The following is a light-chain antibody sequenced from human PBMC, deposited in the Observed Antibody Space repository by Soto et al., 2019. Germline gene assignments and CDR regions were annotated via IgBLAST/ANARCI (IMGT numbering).Light chain of an antibody. CDR2: DTS. J-gene: IGKJ1*01. Sequence: EIVLTQSPATLSLSPGERATLSCRASQSASPYLAWYQQRPGQAPRLLIYDTSNRATGIPARFSGSGSGTDFTLTISGLEPEDFAVYYCKQRQSWPWTFGQGTKVEIK. CDR3: KQRQSWPWT. CDR1: QSASPY. V-gene: IGKV3-11*01.